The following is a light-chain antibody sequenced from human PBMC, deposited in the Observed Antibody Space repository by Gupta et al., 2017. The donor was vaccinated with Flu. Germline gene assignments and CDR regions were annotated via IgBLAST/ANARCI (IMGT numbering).Light chain of an antibody. J-gene: IGLJ3*02. CDR2: GNN. CDR1: TPNIVAGYD. CDR3: QSYDNSRSGSKV. V-gene: IGLV1-40*01. Sequence: FVLTQPPSVSGAPGHRVTISCTGSTPNIVAGYDEHWYQQAPGGVPKRLIFGNNTRPSGVADRCSGAKSGTSASLAIAGLQADEDADYYCQSYDNSRSGSKVFGGGTKLTVL.